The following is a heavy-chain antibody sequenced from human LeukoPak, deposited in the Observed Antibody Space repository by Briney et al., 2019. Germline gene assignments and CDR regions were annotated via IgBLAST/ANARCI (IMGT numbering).Heavy chain of an antibody. CDR3: AKDSSHYYDSSGYLY. CDR2: ISGSGGST. J-gene: IGHJ4*02. Sequence: GGSLRLSCAASGFTFSNYAMSWVRQAPGKGLEWVSAISGSGGSTYYADSVKGRFTISRDNSKNTLYLQMNSLRAEDTAVYYCAKDSSHYYDSSGYLYWGQGTLVTVSS. V-gene: IGHV3-23*01. CDR1: GFTFSNYA. D-gene: IGHD3-22*01.